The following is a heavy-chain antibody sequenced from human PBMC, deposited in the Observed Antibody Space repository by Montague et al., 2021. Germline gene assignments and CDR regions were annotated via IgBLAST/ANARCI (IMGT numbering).Heavy chain of an antibody. Sequence: SETLSLTCIVSGGSISSRNYYWGWIRQPPGKGPEWIGSIYYSGSTYYNPSLKSRVTTSVDRSKNQFSLRLSSVTAADTAVYYCAIGRGTDVLNEHHYNAMDFWGRGTTVTVSS. V-gene: IGHV4-39*01. CDR1: GGSISSRNYY. D-gene: IGHD1/OR15-1a*01. CDR2: IYYSGST. CDR3: AIGRGTDVLNEHHYNAMDF. J-gene: IGHJ6*02.